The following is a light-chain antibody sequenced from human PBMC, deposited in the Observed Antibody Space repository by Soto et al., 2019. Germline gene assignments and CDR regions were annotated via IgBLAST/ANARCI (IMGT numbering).Light chain of an antibody. Sequence: QSVLTQPPSASGSPGQSVTISCTGTSSDVGGYNYVSWYQHHPGKAPKLMIYEVTKRPSGVPDRFSGSKSGNTASLTVSGLQVEDEAEYFGSSYAGSPYVFGTGTKLTVL. CDR2: EVT. V-gene: IGLV2-8*01. CDR3: SSYAGSPYV. CDR1: SSDVGGYNY. J-gene: IGLJ1*01.